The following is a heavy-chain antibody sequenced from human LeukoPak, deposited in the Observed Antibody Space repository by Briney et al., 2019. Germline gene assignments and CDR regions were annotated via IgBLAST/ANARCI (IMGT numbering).Heavy chain of an antibody. Sequence: PSGTLSLTCAVSGVSVSSNNWWTWVRQPPGKGLEWIGSIYYSGSTYYNPSLKSRVTISVDTSKNQFSLKLNSVTATDTAVYYCARHYGPWGQGTLVTVSS. V-gene: IGHV4-4*02. J-gene: IGHJ4*02. CDR3: ARHYGP. CDR1: GVSVSSNNW. D-gene: IGHD3-16*01. CDR2: IYYSGST.